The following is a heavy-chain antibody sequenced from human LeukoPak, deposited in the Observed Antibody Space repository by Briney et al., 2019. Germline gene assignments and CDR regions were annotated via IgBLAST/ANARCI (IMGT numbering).Heavy chain of an antibody. D-gene: IGHD3-10*01. Sequence: SETLSLTCTVSGGSISSSSHNWGWIRQPPGKGLEWIGSIYYSGSTYYNPSLKSRVTIFVDTPKNQFSLKLSSVTAADTAVYYCARHVDYGSGNYYKRTYYYYGMDVWGQGTTVTVSS. V-gene: IGHV4-39*01. CDR2: IYYSGST. J-gene: IGHJ6*02. CDR3: ARHVDYGSGNYYKRTYYYYGMDV. CDR1: GGSISSSSHN.